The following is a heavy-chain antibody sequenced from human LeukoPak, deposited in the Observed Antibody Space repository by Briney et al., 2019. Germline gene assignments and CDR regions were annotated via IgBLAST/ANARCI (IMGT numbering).Heavy chain of an antibody. J-gene: IGHJ6*02. D-gene: IGHD2-2*01. CDR3: ARHGYCSSTSCPYYYYGMDV. Sequence: SVKGRFTISRDNSKNTLYLQMNSLRAEDTAVYYCARHGYCSSTSCPYYYYGMDVWGQGTTVTVSS. V-gene: IGHV3-30*07.